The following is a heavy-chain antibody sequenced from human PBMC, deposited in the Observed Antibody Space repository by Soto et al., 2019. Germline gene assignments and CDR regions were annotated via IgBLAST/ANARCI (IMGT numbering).Heavy chain of an antibody. Sequence: SETLSLTCSVSGDSISTVDYFWAWIRQPPGQALEYIGYIYKSATTYYNPSFEGRVAISLDTSKSHFSLNVNSVTAADTAVYFCARGRYCINGRCFPNWFDSWGQGNLVTVSS. V-gene: IGHV4-30-4*01. D-gene: IGHD2-8*01. CDR1: GDSISTVDYF. J-gene: IGHJ5*01. CDR2: IYKSATT. CDR3: ARGRYCINGRCFPNWFDS.